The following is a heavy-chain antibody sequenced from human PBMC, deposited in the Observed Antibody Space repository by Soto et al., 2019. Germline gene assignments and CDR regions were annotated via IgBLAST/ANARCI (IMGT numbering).Heavy chain of an antibody. CDR1: GYTFTGYY. J-gene: IGHJ3*02. Sequence: ASVKVSCKASGYTFTGYYMHWVRQAPGQGLEWMGWINPNSGGTNYAQKFQGWVTMTSDTSISTAYMELSRLRSDDTAVYYCARDHNYDSSGYYYAFDIWGQGTMVTVSS. CDR3: ARDHNYDSSGYYYAFDI. D-gene: IGHD3-22*01. CDR2: INPNSGGT. V-gene: IGHV1-2*04.